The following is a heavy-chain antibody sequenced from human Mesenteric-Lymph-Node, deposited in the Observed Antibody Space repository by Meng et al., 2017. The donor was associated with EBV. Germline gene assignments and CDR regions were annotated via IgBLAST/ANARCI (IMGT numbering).Heavy chain of an antibody. D-gene: IGHD1-26*01. V-gene: IGHV1-3*01. J-gene: IGHJ4*02. Sequence: HVLLWASGAEVKKPGAAAKVSCKASGYTFTSYAMHWVRQAPGQRLEWMGWINAGNGNTKYSQKFQGRVTITRDTYASTAHMELSSLRSEDTAVYYCARGQQGASYAFDYWGQGTLVTVSS. CDR1: GYTFTSYA. CDR2: INAGNGNT. CDR3: ARGQQGASYAFDY.